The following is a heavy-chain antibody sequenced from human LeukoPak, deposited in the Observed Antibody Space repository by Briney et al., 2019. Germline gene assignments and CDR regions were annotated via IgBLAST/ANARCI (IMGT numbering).Heavy chain of an antibody. D-gene: IGHD5-24*01. Sequence: GGSLRLSCAASGFIFSSYAIHWVRQAPGKGLEWVSFISSSGSTIYYADSVKGRFTISRDNAKNSLYLQMNSLRAEDTAVYYCVDGTPFDYWGQGTLVTVSS. CDR3: VDGTPFDY. CDR1: GFIFSSYA. V-gene: IGHV3-48*04. J-gene: IGHJ4*02. CDR2: ISSSGSTI.